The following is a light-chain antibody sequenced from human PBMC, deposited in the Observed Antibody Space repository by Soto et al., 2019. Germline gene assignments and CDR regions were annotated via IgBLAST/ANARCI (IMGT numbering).Light chain of an antibody. J-gene: IGKJ4*01. CDR3: HQHYGRPLT. V-gene: IGKV4-1*01. Sequence: EIVMTQSPDFLAVSLGERATINCKSSQSVLSRSDNKNYLAWYQQKPGQPPNLLIYWASTRESGVPDRFSGSGSGTDFTLTISNLQAEDVAVYYCHQHYGRPLTFGGGTKVEVK. CDR2: WAS. CDR1: QSVLSRSDNKNY.